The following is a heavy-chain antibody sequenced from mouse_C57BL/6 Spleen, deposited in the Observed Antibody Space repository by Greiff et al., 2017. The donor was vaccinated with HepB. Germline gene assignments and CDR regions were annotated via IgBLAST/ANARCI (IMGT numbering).Heavy chain of an antibody. CDR2: IDPENGDT. Sequence: VQLQQSGAELVRPGASVKLSCTASGFNIKDDYMHWVKQRPEQGLEWIGWIDPENGDTEYASKFQGKATITADTSSNKADLQLSSLTSEDTAVYCCTRWGSGYRFAYWGQGTLVTVSA. J-gene: IGHJ3*01. CDR3: TRWGSGYRFAY. V-gene: IGHV14-4*01. CDR1: GFNIKDDY. D-gene: IGHD3-2*02.